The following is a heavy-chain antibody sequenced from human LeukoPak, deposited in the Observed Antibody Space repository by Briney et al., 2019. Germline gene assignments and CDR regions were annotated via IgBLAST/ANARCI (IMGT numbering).Heavy chain of an antibody. V-gene: IGHV3-11*03. CDR1: GFTFSDYY. J-gene: IGHJ4*02. CDR3: ARLVPAASYYFDY. CDR2: ISSSSSYT. D-gene: IGHD2-2*01. Sequence: GGSLRLSCAASGFTFSDYYMTWLRQAPGKGLEWVSYISSSSSYTNYADSVKGRFTISRDNAKNSLYLQMNSLRAEDTAVYYCARLVPAASYYFDYWGQGTLVTVSS.